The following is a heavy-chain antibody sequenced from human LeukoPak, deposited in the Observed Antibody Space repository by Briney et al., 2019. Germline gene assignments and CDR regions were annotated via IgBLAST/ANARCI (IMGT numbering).Heavy chain of an antibody. J-gene: IGHJ4*02. CDR3: AKDARSIGYCSSTSCYAGFSPDY. CDR2: IRYDGSNK. V-gene: IGHV3-30*02. CDR1: GFTFSSYG. D-gene: IGHD2-2*01. Sequence: GGSLRLSCAASGFTFSSYGMHWVRQAPGKGLEWVAFIRYDGSNKYYADSVKGRFTISRDNSKNTLYLQLNSLRAEDTAVYYCAKDARSIGYCSSTSCYAGFSPDYWGQGTLVTVSS.